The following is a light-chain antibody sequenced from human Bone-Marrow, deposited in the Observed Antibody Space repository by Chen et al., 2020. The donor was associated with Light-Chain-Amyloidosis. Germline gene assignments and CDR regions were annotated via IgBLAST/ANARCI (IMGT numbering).Light chain of an antibody. J-gene: IGLJ1*01. CDR2: QDS. Sequence: SYELTQPPSVSVSPGPTASTTCSGDKLGDKYACWYQQKPGQSPVLVIYQDSKRPSGIPERFSGSNSGNTATLTISGLRSEDEADYYCAAWDGSLSGYVFGTGTKVIVL. CDR3: AAWDGSLSGYV. CDR1: KLGDKY. V-gene: IGLV3-1*01.